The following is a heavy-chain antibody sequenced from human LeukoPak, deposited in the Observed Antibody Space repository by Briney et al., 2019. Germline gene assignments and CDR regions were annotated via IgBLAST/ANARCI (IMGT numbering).Heavy chain of an antibody. CDR1: GYTLTELS. CDR3: ARGLHISVRAPPDF. CDR2: FDPEDGET. Sequence: ASVKVSCKVSGYTLTELSMHWVRQAPGKGLEWMGGFDPEDGETIYAQKFQGRVTMTRDMSTSTVYMELSSLRSEDTAVYYCARGLHISVRAPPDFWGQGTLVTVSS. J-gene: IGHJ4*02. V-gene: IGHV1-24*01. D-gene: IGHD2-21*01.